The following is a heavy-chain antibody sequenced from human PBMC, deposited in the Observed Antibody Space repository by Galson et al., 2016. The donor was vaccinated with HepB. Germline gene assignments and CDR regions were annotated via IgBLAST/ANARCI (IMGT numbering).Heavy chain of an antibody. J-gene: IGHJ4*02. CDR1: GSNFSSYW. CDR3: ARFVGPDSSFDF. Sequence: SLRLSCATSGSNFSSYWMSWVRQAPGKGLEWVANIKEDGSDMFRVESVRGRFIISRDNTKNSLHLRMDSLRVDDTAVYYRARFVGPDSSFDFWGQGTLVTVSS. CDR2: IKEDGSDM. D-gene: IGHD6-6*01. V-gene: IGHV3-7*01.